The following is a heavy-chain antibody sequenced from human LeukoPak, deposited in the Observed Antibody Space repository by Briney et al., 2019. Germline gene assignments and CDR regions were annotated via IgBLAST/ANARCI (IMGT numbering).Heavy chain of an antibody. D-gene: IGHD1-26*01. V-gene: IGHV4-34*01. J-gene: IGHJ3*02. CDR1: GGSFSGYY. CDR3: ARVPYSGSYSGSFNI. Sequence: TSSETLSLTCAVYGGSFSGYYWSWIRQPPGKGLEWIGEINHSGSTNYNPSLKSRVTISVDKSKNQFSLKLSSVTAADTAVYYCARVPYSGSYSGSFNIWGQGTMVTVSS. CDR2: INHSGST.